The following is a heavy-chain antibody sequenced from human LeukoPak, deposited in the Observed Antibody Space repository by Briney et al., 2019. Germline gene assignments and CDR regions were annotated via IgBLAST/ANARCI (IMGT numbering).Heavy chain of an antibody. CDR3: ARTLAARDTSAYIDY. V-gene: IGHV3-7*01. CDR2: IKEDGSED. D-gene: IGHD3-22*01. CDR1: GFTFSNYW. J-gene: IGHJ4*02. Sequence: GGSLRVSCAASGFTFSNYWMTWVRQAPGKGLEWVANIKEDGSEDNYVDSVKGRFTISRDNARNSLYLQMNSLRDEDTAVYFCARTLAARDTSAYIDYWGQGTLVTVSS.